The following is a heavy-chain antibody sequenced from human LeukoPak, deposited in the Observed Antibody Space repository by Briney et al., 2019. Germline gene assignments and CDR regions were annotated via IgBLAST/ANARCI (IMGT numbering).Heavy chain of an antibody. CDR2: ISYDGSNK. Sequence: PGGSLRLSCAASGFTFSSYGMHWVRQAPGKGLEWVAVISYDGSNKYYADSVKGRFTISRDNSKNTLYLQMNSLRAEDTAVYYCAKSLWAHYQRSLPDYWGQGTLVTVSS. V-gene: IGHV3-30*18. D-gene: IGHD2-2*01. J-gene: IGHJ4*02. CDR1: GFTFSSYG. CDR3: AKSLWAHYQRSLPDY.